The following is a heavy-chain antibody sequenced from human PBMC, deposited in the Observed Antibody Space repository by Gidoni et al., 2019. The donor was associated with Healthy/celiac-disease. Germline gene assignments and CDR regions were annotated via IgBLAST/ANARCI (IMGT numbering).Heavy chain of an antibody. V-gene: IGHV3-21*01. CDR3: ASEGDSSGWWDYYYYYGMDV. CDR1: GFTFSSYS. D-gene: IGHD6-19*01. J-gene: IGHJ6*02. Sequence: EVQLVESGGGLVKPGGSLRLSCAASGFTFSSYSMTWVRQAPGKGLEWVSSISSSSSYIYYADSVKGRFTISRDNAKNSLYLQMNSLRAEDTAVYYCASEGDSSGWWDYYYYYGMDVWGQGTTVTVSS. CDR2: ISSSSSYI.